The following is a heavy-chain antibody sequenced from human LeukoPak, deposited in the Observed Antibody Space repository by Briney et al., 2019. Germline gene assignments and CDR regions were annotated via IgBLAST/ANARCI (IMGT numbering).Heavy chain of an antibody. CDR3: ARGSSGYIRGDFDY. CDR2: ISAYNGNT. CDR1: GYTFTSYG. D-gene: IGHD3-22*01. V-gene: IGHV1-18*01. J-gene: IGHJ4*02. Sequence: VASVKVSCKASGYTFTSYGTSWVRQAPGQGLEWMGWISAYNGNTNYAQKLQGRVTMTTDTSTSTAYMELRSLRSDDTAVYYCARGSSGYIRGDFDYWGQGTLVTVSS.